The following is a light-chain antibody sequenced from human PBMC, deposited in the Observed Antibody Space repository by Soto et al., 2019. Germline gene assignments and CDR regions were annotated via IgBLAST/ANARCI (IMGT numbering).Light chain of an antibody. V-gene: IGKV1-39*01. CDR1: QSMSSY. Sequence: DRKRTQSAKSLAPCVRHSITITCRASQSMSSYLDWYQQKPGKAPKLLIYGASSLESGVPSRFSGSGSGTDFTLTISSLQPEDFAIYYCQQRHRTPWTVGQGTKVDI. CDR2: GAS. CDR3: QQRHRTPWT. J-gene: IGKJ1*01.